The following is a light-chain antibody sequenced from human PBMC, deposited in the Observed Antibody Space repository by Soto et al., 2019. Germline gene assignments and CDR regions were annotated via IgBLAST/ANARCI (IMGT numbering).Light chain of an antibody. CDR2: DTS. J-gene: IGKJ1*01. CDR3: HQRKSWPRT. Sequence: EIVLTQSPATLSSSPGERATLSCRASQTVSSKLAWYQHKPGQAPRLLIYDTSNRATGIPARFSGSGSGTDFTLTISSLEPEDFAVYSCHQRKSWPRTFGQGTKV. V-gene: IGKV3-11*01. CDR1: QTVSSK.